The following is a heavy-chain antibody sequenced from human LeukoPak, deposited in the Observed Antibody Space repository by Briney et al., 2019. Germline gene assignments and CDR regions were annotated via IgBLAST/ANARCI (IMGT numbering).Heavy chain of an antibody. CDR1: GYTFTSYG. V-gene: IGHV1-18*01. J-gene: IGHJ4*02. CDR3: ASATGGAFDY. D-gene: IGHD7-27*01. CDR2: IITYNGNT. Sequence: ASVKVSCKASGYTFTSYGISWVRQAPGQGLEWMGWIITYNGNTNYAQKLQGRVTMTTDTSTSTAYLELRSLRSDDTAVYYCASATGGAFDYWGQGTLVTVSS.